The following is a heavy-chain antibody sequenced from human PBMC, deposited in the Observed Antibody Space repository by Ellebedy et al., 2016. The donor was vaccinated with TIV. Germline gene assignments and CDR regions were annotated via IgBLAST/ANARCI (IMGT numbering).Heavy chain of an antibody. CDR3: ARGFYSSSWYQY. CDR1: GSSISTYY. D-gene: IGHD6-13*01. J-gene: IGHJ4*02. Sequence: SETLSLXXNVSGSSISTYYWTWIRQPPGKGLEWIGYMFYSGSTVYNPSLKSRVSMSVDMSKNQFSLNLTSVTAADTAVYYCARGFYSSSWYQYWGQGALVTVSS. CDR2: MFYSGST. V-gene: IGHV4-59*12.